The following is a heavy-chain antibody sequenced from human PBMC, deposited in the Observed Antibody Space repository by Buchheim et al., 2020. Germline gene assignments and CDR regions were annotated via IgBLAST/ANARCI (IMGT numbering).Heavy chain of an antibody. Sequence: EVQLVQSGAEVKTSGESLKISCKGSGFTFTNYWIGWVRQMPGKGLEWMAIIYPADSDTRYSPSFQGQVTISADKSITTAYLQWSSLKTSDTAMYYCARGPDWYFDLWGRGTL. CDR1: GFTFTNYW. J-gene: IGHJ2*01. CDR2: IYPADSDT. V-gene: IGHV5-51*01. CDR3: ARGPDWYFDL.